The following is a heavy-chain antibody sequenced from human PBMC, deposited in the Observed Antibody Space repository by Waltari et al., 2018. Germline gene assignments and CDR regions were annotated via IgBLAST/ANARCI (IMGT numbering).Heavy chain of an antibody. CDR1: GFTFSSYA. V-gene: IGHV3-23*01. J-gene: IGHJ4*02. Sequence: EVQLLESGGGLVQPGGSLRLSCAASGFTFSSYAMSWVRQVPGKGLEWVSSISGNGANTYYADSVKGRFTISRDNSKNTLFLQMDSLRAEDTAVYYCAKALTLSSTWDMHWGQGTLVTVSS. CDR3: AKALTLSSTWDMH. CDR2: ISGNGANT. D-gene: IGHD6-13*01.